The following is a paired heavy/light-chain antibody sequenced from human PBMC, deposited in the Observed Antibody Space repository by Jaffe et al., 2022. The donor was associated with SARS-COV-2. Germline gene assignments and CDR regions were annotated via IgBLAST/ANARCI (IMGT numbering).Heavy chain of an antibody. V-gene: IGHV4-39*01. CDR2: IYYSGNT. J-gene: IGHJ2*01. Sequence: QLQLQESGPGLVKPSETLSLTCTVSGGSISSSSYYWGCIRQPPGKGLEWIGSIYYSGNTYYNPSLKSRVTISVNTSKNQFSLKLSSVTAADTAVYYCARTGYHDSSGPNWYFDLWGRGTLVTVSS. CDR1: GGSISSSSYY. CDR3: ARTGYHDSSGPNWYFDL. D-gene: IGHD3-22*01.
Light chain of an antibody. V-gene: IGKV1-5*03. J-gene: IGKJ2*01. CDR2: KAS. CDR3: QQYNSYYT. Sequence: DVQMTQSPSTLSASVGDRVTITCRASQNIGGYLAWYQQKPGEAPKLLIYKASSLQSGVPSRFSGSGSGTEFTLTISSLQPDDFATYYCQQYNSYYTFGQGTKLEIK. CDR1: QNIGGY.